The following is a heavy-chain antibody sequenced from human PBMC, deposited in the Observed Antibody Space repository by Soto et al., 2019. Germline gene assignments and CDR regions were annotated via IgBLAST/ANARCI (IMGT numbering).Heavy chain of an antibody. CDR3: VREGGDNWFDP. D-gene: IGHD3-16*01. J-gene: IGHJ5*02. V-gene: IGHV3-30*03. Sequence: GGSLRLSCAASGFTFSSYGMHWVRQAPGKGLEWVAVISYDGSNKYYADSVKGRFTISRDNSKNTLYLQMNSLRAEDTAVYYCVREGGDNWFDPWGQGTLVTVSS. CDR1: GFTFSSYG. CDR2: ISYDGSNK.